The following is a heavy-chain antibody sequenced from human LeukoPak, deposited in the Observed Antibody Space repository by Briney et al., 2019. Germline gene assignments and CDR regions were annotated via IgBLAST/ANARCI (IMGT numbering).Heavy chain of an antibody. J-gene: IGHJ4*02. D-gene: IGHD1-26*01. CDR3: ARHSGSSPHYLDY. Sequence: SETLSLTCTVSGGSISSYYWSWLRQPPGKGLEWIAFIYYSGSTHYKSSLKSRVTISVDTSKNQFSLRLSSVTAADTAVYYCARHSGSSPHYLDYWGQGTLVTVSS. CDR1: GGSISSYY. V-gene: IGHV4-59*08. CDR2: IYYSGST.